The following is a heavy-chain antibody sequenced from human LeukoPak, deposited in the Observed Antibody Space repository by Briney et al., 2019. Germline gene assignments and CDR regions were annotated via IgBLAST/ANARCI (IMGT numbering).Heavy chain of an antibody. CDR3: ARAGGFTMVRGAVNNWFDP. Sequence: SETLSLTCTVSGGSINNGGYYWSWIRQHPGKGLEWIGYIYYSGSSYYNPSLRSRVTISVDTSKNQFSLKLSSVTAADTAVYYCARAGGFTMVRGAVNNWFDPWGQGTLVTVSS. D-gene: IGHD3-10*01. J-gene: IGHJ5*02. CDR1: GGSINNGGYY. V-gene: IGHV4-31*03. CDR2: IYYSGSS.